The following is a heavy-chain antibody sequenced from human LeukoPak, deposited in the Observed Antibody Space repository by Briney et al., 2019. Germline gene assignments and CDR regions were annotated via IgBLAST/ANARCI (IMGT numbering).Heavy chain of an antibody. Sequence: PSETLSLTCSVSDDSITMYYWTWIRQPPGKGLEWIGYVDHTGSTNFNPSLNGRVSISRDTTKNQFSLKLSSVTAADTAVYYCGVNGWYAIDFWGQGTLVTVSS. CDR2: VDHTGST. D-gene: IGHD6-19*01. V-gene: IGHV4-59*12. J-gene: IGHJ4*02. CDR3: GVNGWYAIDF. CDR1: DDSITMYY.